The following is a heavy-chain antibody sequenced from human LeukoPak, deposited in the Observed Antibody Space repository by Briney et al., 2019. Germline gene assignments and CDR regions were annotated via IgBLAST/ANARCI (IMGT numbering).Heavy chain of an antibody. V-gene: IGHV4-39*07. CDR1: GGSISSSSYY. CDR2: IYYSGST. Sequence: SETLSLTCTVSGGSISSSSYYWGWIRQPPGKGLEWIGSIYYSGSTYYNPSLKSRVTISVDTSKNQFSLKLSSVTAADTAVYYCARDFDYYDSSGLDYWGQGTLVTVSS. J-gene: IGHJ4*02. D-gene: IGHD3-22*01. CDR3: ARDFDYYDSSGLDY.